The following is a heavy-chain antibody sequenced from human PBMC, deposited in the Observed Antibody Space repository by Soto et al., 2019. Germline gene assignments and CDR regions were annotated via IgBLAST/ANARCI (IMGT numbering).Heavy chain of an antibody. CDR2: TYYRSKWYN. CDR1: GDSVSSNSAA. J-gene: IGHJ6*02. V-gene: IGHV6-1*01. D-gene: IGHD3-9*01. CDR3: ARGRVYDILTGSYYYYGMDV. Sequence: SQTLSLTCAISGDSVSSNSAAWNWIRQSPSRGLEWLGRTYYRSKWYNDYAVSVESRITINPDTSKNQFSLQLNSVTPEDTAVYYCARGRVYDILTGSYYYYGMDVWGQGTTVTVSS.